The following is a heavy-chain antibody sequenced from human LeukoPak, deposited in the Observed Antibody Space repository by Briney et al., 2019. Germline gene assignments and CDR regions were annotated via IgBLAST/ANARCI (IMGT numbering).Heavy chain of an antibody. CDR3: ASLAAARPFNY. Sequence: GGSLRLSCAASGFTFSSYEMNWVRQAPGKGLEGVSYISSSGSTIYYADSVKGRFTISRDNAKNSLYLQMNSLRAEDTAVYYCASLAAARPFNYWGQGTLVTVSS. CDR1: GFTFSSYE. D-gene: IGHD6-13*01. J-gene: IGHJ4*02. CDR2: ISSSGSTI. V-gene: IGHV3-48*03.